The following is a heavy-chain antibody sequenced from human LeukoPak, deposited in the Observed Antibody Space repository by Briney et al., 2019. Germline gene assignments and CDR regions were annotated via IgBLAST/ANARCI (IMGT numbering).Heavy chain of an antibody. J-gene: IGHJ4*02. CDR1: GGSISSYY. CDR3: ARLRRSHADF. CDR2: IYYSGST. V-gene: IGHV4-59*08. D-gene: IGHD6-13*01. Sequence: SETLSLTCTVSGGSISSYYWSWIRQPPGKGLEWIGYIYYSGSTNYNPSLKSRLTISIDTSKNQFSLKLSSLTATDTAVYYCARLRRSHADFWGQGTLVTVSS.